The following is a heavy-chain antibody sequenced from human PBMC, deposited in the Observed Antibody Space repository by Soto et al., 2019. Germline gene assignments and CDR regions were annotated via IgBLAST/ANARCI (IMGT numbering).Heavy chain of an antibody. CDR3: AKDLGGRSTAGRPSDAFDF. Sequence: EVQLLESGEALVQPGGSLRLSCAASGFTFSSCGMSWVRQAPGKGLEWVSSISGSGLTTYYIDSVKGRFTISRDNSKNTLHLQMNSLIAEDTAVYFCAKDLGGRSTAGRPSDAFDFWGQGTMVTVSS. J-gene: IGHJ3*01. CDR2: ISGSGLTT. D-gene: IGHD6-6*01. CDR1: GFTFSSCG. V-gene: IGHV3-23*01.